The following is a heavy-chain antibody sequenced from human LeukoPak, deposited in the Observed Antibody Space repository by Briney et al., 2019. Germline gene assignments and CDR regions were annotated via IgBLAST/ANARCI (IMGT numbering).Heavy chain of an antibody. J-gene: IGHJ4*02. CDR3: ARDDAGYYGSGSYYIQY. V-gene: IGHV1-46*01. Sequence: ASVKVSCXASGYTFTSYYMHWVRQAHGQGLEWMGIINPSGGSTSYAQKFQGRVTMTRDTSTSTVYMELSSLRSEDTAVYYCARDDAGYYGSGSYYIQYWGQGTLVTVSS. D-gene: IGHD3-10*01. CDR1: GYTFTSYY. CDR2: INPSGGST.